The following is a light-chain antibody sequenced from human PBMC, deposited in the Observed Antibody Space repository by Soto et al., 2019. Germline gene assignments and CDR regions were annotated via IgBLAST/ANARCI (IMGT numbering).Light chain of an antibody. V-gene: IGKV3-20*01. J-gene: IGKJ2*01. CDR3: HHYDSSPPYT. CDR2: AAS. Sequence: EIVLTQSPGTLSLSPGERATLSCRASRSFSSSYLAWYQHKVGQAPRLLIYAASTRATGIPDRFSSSGSATDFTLTISRLEPEDSAVYYCHHYDSSPPYTFGQGTKLEIK. CDR1: RSFSSSY.